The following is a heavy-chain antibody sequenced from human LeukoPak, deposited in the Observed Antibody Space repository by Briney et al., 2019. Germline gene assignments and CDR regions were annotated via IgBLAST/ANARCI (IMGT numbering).Heavy chain of an antibody. D-gene: IGHD3-3*01. CDR2: IRYDGSNK. CDR1: GFTFSSYG. Sequence: GGSLRLSCAASGFTFSSYGMHWVRQAPGKGLEWVAFIRYDGSNKYYADSVKGRFTISRDNSKNTLYLQMNSLRAEDTAVYYCAKDQYYDFWSGYAPFDYWGQGTLVTVSS. J-gene: IGHJ4*02. CDR3: AKDQYYDFWSGYAPFDY. V-gene: IGHV3-30*02.